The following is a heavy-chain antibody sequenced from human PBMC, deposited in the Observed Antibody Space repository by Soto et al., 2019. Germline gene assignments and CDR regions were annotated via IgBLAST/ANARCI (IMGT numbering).Heavy chain of an antibody. D-gene: IGHD3-22*01. CDR2: IYPGDSDT. Sequence: PGESLKISCKGSGYSFTSYWIGWVRQMPGKGLEWMGIIYPGDSDTRYSPSFQGHVTISADKSISTAYLQWSSLKASDTAMYYCARPTDGYYDSSGYYSFGFWGQGTRVTVSS. V-gene: IGHV5-51*01. CDR1: GYSFTSYW. CDR3: ARPTDGYYDSSGYYSFGF. J-gene: IGHJ4*02.